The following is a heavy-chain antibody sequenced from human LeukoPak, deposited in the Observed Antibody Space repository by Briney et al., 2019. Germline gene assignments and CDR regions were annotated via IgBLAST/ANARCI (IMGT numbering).Heavy chain of an antibody. D-gene: IGHD6-19*01. J-gene: IGHJ6*02. Sequence: SETLSLTCTVSGGAITGYYWTWIRQPPGKGLEWIGEIYHSGSTNYNPSLKSRVTISVDKSKNQFSLKLSSVTAADTAVYYCARDLTRAVAGTGVYYYYGMDVWGQGTTVTVSS. CDR1: GGAITGYY. V-gene: IGHV4-59*12. CDR2: IYHSGST. CDR3: ARDLTRAVAGTGVYYYYGMDV.